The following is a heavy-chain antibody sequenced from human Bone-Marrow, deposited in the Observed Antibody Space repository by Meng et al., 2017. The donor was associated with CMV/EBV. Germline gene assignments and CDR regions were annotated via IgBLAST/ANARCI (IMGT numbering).Heavy chain of an antibody. CDR1: GYSFTSYW. D-gene: IGHD5-24*01. CDR2: IYPGDSDT. J-gene: IGHJ5*02. V-gene: IGHV5-51*01. CDR3: ARLGIYKRANWFDP. Sequence: GESLKISCKGSGYSFTSYWIGWVRQMPGKGLEWMGIIYPGDSDTRYSPSFQGQVTISSQKSISNASLQWSSLKASDTAIYHCARLGIYKRANWFDPWGQGTLVTVSS.